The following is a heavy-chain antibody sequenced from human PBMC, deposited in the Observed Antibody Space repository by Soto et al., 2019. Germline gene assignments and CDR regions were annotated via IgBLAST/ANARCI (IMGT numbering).Heavy chain of an antibody. J-gene: IGHJ6*03. Sequence: GGSLRLSCAASGFTFSNAWMSWVRQAPGKGLEWVGRIKSKTDGGTTDYAAPVKGRFTIPRDDSKNTLYLQMNSLKTEDTAVYYCTTDHGCSSTSCYLDYYYYMDVWGKGTTVTVSS. CDR3: TTDHGCSSTSCYLDYYYYMDV. V-gene: IGHV3-15*01. D-gene: IGHD2-2*01. CDR1: GFTFSNAW. CDR2: IKSKTDGGTT.